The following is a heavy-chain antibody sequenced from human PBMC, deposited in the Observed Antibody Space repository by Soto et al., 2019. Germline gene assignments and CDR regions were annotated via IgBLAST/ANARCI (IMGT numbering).Heavy chain of an antibody. CDR2: IRSKAYGGTT. D-gene: IGHD6-13*01. J-gene: IGHJ6*02. CDR1: GFTFGDYA. V-gene: IGHV3-49*03. CDR3: TRDLTGYSSSWYPYYYYGMDV. Sequence: GGSLRLSCTASGFTFGDYAMSWFRQAPGKWLEWVGFIRSKAYGGTTEYAASVKGRFTISRDDSKSIAYLQMNSLKTEDTAVYYCTRDLTGYSSSWYPYYYYGMDVWGQGTTVTVSS.